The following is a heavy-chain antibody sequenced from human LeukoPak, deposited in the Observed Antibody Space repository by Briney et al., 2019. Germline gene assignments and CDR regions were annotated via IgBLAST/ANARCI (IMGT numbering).Heavy chain of an antibody. V-gene: IGHV5-51*01. CDR1: GYIFTRYW. D-gene: IGHD1-26*01. Sequence: GGSLQISCQGSGYIFTRYWIGWGRQVPGKGVEGMGIIYPGESDTRYSPSFQGQVTISPHKSISTAYVQWSSLKASDSAMYYCPRSVAGAPEGWFDPWGQGTLVTVSS. CDR2: IYPGESDT. J-gene: IGHJ5*02. CDR3: PRSVAGAPEGWFDP.